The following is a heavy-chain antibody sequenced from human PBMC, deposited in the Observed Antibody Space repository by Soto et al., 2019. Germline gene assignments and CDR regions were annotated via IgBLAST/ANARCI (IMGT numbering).Heavy chain of an antibody. CDR2: SIPIFGTA. J-gene: IGHJ3*02. D-gene: IGHD6-19*01. V-gene: IGHV1-69*13. CDR3: ARDQPVAGNHPRRTPDGAFDI. CDR1: GGTFSSYA. Sequence: SVKVSCKASGGTFSSYAISWVRQAPGQGLEWRGGSIPIFGTANYAQKFQGRVTITADESTSTAYMELSSLRSEDTAVYYCARDQPVAGNHPRRTPDGAFDIWGQGTMVTVSS.